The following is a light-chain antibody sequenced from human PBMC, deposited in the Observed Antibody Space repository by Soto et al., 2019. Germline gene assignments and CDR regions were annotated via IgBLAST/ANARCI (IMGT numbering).Light chain of an antibody. CDR3: QQYGSSGT. Sequence: AIRMAQSPSSFSASTGDRVTITCRASQGISSYLAWYQQKPGKAPKLLIYDASSLQSGVPSRFSGSGSGTDFTLTISRLEPEDFAVYYCQQYGSSGTFGQGTKVDIK. CDR2: DAS. CDR1: QGISSY. V-gene: IGKV1-8*01. J-gene: IGKJ1*01.